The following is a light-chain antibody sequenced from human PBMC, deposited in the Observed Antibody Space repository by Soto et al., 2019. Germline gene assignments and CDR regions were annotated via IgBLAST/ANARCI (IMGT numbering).Light chain of an antibody. V-gene: IGLV2-23*02. CDR3: CSYAGSSTSYV. CDR2: EVS. J-gene: IGLJ1*01. CDR1: SSDVGSYNL. Sequence: QSVLTQPASVSGSPGQSITISCTGTSSDVGSYNLVSWYPQHPGKAPILMIYEVSKRPSGVSNRFSGSKSGNTASLTFSGLQAEDEADYYCCSYAGSSTSYVFGTGTKVTVL.